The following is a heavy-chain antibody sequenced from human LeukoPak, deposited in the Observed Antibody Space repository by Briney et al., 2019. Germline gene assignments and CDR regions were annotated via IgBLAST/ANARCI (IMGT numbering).Heavy chain of an antibody. Sequence: PSQTLSLTCTVSGGSISSGGYYWSWIRQPPGKGLEWIGYIYHSGSTYYNPSLKSRVTISVDRSKNQFSLKLSSVTAADTAAYYCARKVRCSSTSCYPYYYYMDVWGKGTTVTVSS. D-gene: IGHD2-2*01. J-gene: IGHJ6*03. V-gene: IGHV4-30-2*01. CDR3: ARKVRCSSTSCYPYYYYMDV. CDR1: GGSISSGGYY. CDR2: IYHSGST.